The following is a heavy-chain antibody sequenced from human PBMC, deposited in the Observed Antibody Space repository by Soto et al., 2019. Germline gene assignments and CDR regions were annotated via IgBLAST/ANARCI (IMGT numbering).Heavy chain of an antibody. J-gene: IGHJ4*02. CDR2: ISYDGSNK. CDR3: ARGPSSLTRFDY. D-gene: IGHD6-19*01. CDR1: GFTFSSYA. Sequence: GGSLRLSCAASGFTFSSYAMHWVRQAPGKGLEWVAVISYDGSNKYFADSVKGRFTISRDNSKNTLYLQMNSLRGEDTAVYYCARGPSSLTRFDYWGQGTMVTVS. V-gene: IGHV3-30-3*01.